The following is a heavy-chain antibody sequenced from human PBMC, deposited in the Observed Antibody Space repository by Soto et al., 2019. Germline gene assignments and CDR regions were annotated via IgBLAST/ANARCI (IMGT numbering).Heavy chain of an antibody. CDR2: IIPIFGTA. D-gene: IGHD3-22*01. J-gene: IGHJ4*02. Sequence: SVKVSCKASGGTFSSYANSWVRQAPGQGLEWMGGIIPIFGTANYAQKFQGRVTITADKSTSTAYMELSSLRSEDTAVYYCASTLYYYDSSGYDPFDYWGQGTLVTVSS. CDR1: GGTFSSYA. CDR3: ASTLYYYDSSGYDPFDY. V-gene: IGHV1-69*06.